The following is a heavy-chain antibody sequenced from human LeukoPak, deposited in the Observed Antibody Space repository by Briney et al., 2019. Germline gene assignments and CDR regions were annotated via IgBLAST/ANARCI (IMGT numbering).Heavy chain of an antibody. Sequence: GASVKVSCKASGYTFTGYYMHWVRQAPGQGLEWMGWINPNSGGTNYAQKFQGRVTMTRDTSISTAYMELSRLRSDDTAVYYCARDMSSGWYEAVDYWGQGTLVTVSS. V-gene: IGHV1-2*02. CDR3: ARDMSSGWYEAVDY. J-gene: IGHJ4*02. CDR1: GYTFTGYY. CDR2: INPNSGGT. D-gene: IGHD6-19*01.